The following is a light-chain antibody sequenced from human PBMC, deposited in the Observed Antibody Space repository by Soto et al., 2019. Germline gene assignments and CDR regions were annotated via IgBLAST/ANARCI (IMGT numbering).Light chain of an antibody. CDR1: QDIGDD. J-gene: IGKJ5*01. CDR3: QQYDNWPIT. Sequence: AIQMTQSPSSLSASVGDRVTITCRASQDIGDDLGWYQHKPGAAPKLLIHAASTLQSGVPSRFSGRQSGTDFTLTITSLQPEDSAVYYCQQYDNWPITFGQGTRLEI. V-gene: IGKV1-6*01. CDR2: AAS.